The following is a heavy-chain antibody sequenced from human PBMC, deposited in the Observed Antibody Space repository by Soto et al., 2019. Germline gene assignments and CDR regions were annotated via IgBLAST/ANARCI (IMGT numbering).Heavy chain of an antibody. CDR3: AILGTYYFDNSDNYFDF. CDR2: INAGNGNT. CDR1: HYTFTSYA. Sequence: ASVKVSCKASHYTFTSYAIHWVRQAPGQRLEWMGWINAGNGNTKFSQKFQGRVTITRDTSASTAYMELRGLRSEDTAVYYCAILGTYYFDNSDNYFDFWGQGTLVTVSS. J-gene: IGHJ4*02. V-gene: IGHV1-3*01. D-gene: IGHD3-22*01.